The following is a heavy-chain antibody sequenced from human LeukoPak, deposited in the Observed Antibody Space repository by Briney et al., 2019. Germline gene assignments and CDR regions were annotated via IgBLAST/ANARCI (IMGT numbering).Heavy chain of an antibody. CDR1: GFAFSSYH. Sequence: GGSLRLSCVGSGFAFSSYHLSWVRQIPGKGLEWLSVVTANSDNIYYADSVKGRFTISRDNSKDTLYLQMNGLRAEDSALYYCANLQKGNYKADFWGQGTLVTVSS. V-gene: IGHV3-23*01. J-gene: IGHJ4*02. D-gene: IGHD3-10*01. CDR2: VTANSDNI. CDR3: ANLQKGNYKADF.